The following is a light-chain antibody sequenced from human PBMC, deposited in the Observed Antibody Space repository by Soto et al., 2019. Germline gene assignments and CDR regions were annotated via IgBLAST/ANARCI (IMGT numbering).Light chain of an antibody. CDR3: SSYTSSSTYV. Sequence: QSVLTQPASVSGSPGQSITISCTGTSSDVGGYNYVSWYQQHPGKAPKLMIYDVSNRPSGVSNRFSGSKSGNTASLTISGLQAEDEADYYCSSYTSSSTYVFGTVTKSPS. V-gene: IGLV2-14*01. CDR1: SSDVGGYNY. J-gene: IGLJ1*01. CDR2: DVS.